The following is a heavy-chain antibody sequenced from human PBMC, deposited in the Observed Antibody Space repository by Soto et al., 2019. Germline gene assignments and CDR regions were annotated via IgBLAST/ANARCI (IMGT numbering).Heavy chain of an antibody. J-gene: IGHJ4*02. V-gene: IGHV1-24*01. CDR1: GYTLTELS. D-gene: IGHD3-3*01. CDR3: ATEVVFDGFLEWPSPAY. CDR2: FDPEDGET. Sequence: ASVKVSCKVSGYTLTELSMHWVRQAPGKGLEWMGGFDPEDGETIYAQKFQGRVTMTEDTSTDTAYMELSSLRSEDTAVYYCATEVVFDGFLEWPSPAYWGQGTLVTVSS.